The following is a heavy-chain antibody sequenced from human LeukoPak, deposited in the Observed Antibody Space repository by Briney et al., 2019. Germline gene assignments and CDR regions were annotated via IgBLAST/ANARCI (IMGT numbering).Heavy chain of an antibody. V-gene: IGHV6-1*01. J-gene: IGHJ4*02. CDR2: TYYRSKWSS. Sequence: SQTLSLTCAISGDSVSSNSAAWNWFRQSPSRGLEWLGRTYYRSKWSSNYAVSVKSRITIHPDTSKNQFSLQLNSVTPEDTAVYYCAGGVDTDLHYWGQGTLVTVSS. D-gene: IGHD5-18*01. CDR1: GDSVSSNSAA. CDR3: AGGVDTDLHY.